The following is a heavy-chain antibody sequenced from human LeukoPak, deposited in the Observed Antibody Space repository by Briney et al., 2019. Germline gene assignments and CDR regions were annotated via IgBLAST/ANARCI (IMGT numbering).Heavy chain of an antibody. J-gene: IGHJ6*04. V-gene: IGHV1-69*13. CDR1: GGTFSSYA. CDR3: ARGQYYYGSGSGYYYGMDV. Sequence: SVKVSCKASGGTFSSYAISWVRQAPGQGLEWMGGIIPIFGTANYAQKFQGRVTITADESTNTAYMELSSLRSEDTAVYYCARGQYYYGSGSGYYYGMDVWGKGTTVTVSS. CDR2: IIPIFGTA. D-gene: IGHD3-10*01.